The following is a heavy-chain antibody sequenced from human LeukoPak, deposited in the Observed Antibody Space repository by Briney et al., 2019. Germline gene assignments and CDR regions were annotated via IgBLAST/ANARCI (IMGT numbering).Heavy chain of an antibody. V-gene: IGHV3-33*01. Sequence: GRSLTLSCAASGFTFSTYGMHWVRQAPGKGLEGVAVIWYDGTNEYYADSVKGRFTISRDNSKNTLYLQMNSLRAEDTALYFCARDYGSGRGVEISYYHYGMDVWGQGTTVTVSS. D-gene: IGHD3-10*01. CDR1: GFTFSTYG. J-gene: IGHJ6*02. CDR3: ARDYGSGRGVEISYYHYGMDV. CDR2: IWYDGTNE.